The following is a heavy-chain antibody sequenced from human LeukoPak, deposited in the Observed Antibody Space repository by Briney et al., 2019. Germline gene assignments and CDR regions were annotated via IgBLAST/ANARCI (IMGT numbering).Heavy chain of an antibody. J-gene: IGHJ3*02. CDR3: ARDRSKDAFDI. CDR2: ISSSSSTI. Sequence: SGGSLRLSCAVSGFTFTDYAMNWFRQAPGKGLEWVSYISSSSSTIYYADSVKGRFTVSRDNAKNSLYLQMNSLRAEDTAVYYCARDRSKDAFDIWGQGTMVTVSS. CDR1: GFTFTDYA. V-gene: IGHV3-48*01.